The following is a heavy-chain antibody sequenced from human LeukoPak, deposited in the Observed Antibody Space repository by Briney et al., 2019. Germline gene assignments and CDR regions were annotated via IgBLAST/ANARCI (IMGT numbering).Heavy chain of an antibody. D-gene: IGHD2-8*01. CDR1: GGSMSRYY. V-gene: IGHV4-59*01. CDR2: IYYNGSP. CDR3: ARGWCYFDF. J-gene: IGHJ4*02. Sequence: PSETLSLTCTLSGGSMSRYYWSCMRETPGRGVEGSGDIYYNGSPNYNHSLKSRVTISVDTSKNQFSLRLSSVTAADTAVYYCARGWCYFDFWGQGTLLSVSS.